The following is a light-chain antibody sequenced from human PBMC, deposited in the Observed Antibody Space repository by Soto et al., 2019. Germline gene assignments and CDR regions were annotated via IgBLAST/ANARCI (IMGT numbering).Light chain of an antibody. CDR3: LQGTHWPPIT. CDR1: QSLVYSDGDTY. Sequence: EVVMTQYPLSLPATLGQPASISCRSSQSLVYSDGDTYLNWFQQRPGQSPRRLIYKVSNRDSGVPDRFSGSGSGTDFTLKISRVEAEDVGFYYCLQGTHWPPITFGQGTRLEIK. CDR2: KVS. V-gene: IGKV2-30*01. J-gene: IGKJ5*01.